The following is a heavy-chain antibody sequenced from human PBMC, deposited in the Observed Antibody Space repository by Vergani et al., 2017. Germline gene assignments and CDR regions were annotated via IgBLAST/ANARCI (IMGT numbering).Heavy chain of an antibody. V-gene: IGHV4-34*01. D-gene: IGHD3-10*01. J-gene: IGHJ5*02. Sequence: QVQLQQWGAGLLKPSETLSLTCAVYGGSFSGYYWSWIRQPPGKGLEWIGEINHSGSTNYNPSLQSPVTISVDTSKNQFSLKLSSVTAADTAVYYCARDPRGSGGCPNWFDPWGQGTLVTVSS. CDR3: ARDPRGSGGCPNWFDP. CDR2: INHSGST. CDR1: GGSFSGYY.